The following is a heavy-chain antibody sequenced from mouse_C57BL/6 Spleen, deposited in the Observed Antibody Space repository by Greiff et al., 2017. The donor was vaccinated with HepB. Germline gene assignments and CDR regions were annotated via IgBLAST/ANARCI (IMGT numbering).Heavy chain of an antibody. V-gene: IGHV1-22*01. CDR2: INPNNGGT. J-gene: IGHJ3*01. CDR3: ARSYDYPWFAY. D-gene: IGHD2-4*01. CDR1: GYTFTDYN. Sequence: EVQLQESGPELVKPGASVKMSCKASGYTFTDYNMHWVKQSHGKSLEWIGYINPNNGGTSYNQKFKGKATLTVNKSSSTAYMELRSLTSEDSAVYYCARSYDYPWFAYWGQGTLVTVSA.